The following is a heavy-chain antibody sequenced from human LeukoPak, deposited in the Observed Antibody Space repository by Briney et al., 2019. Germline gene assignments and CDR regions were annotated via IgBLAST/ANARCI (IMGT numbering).Heavy chain of an antibody. CDR2: ISGSGGST. V-gene: IGHV3-23*01. CDR1: GFTFSSYA. D-gene: IGHD5-18*01. Sequence: GGSLRLSCAASGFTFSSYAMSWVRQAPVKGLEWVSAISGSGGSTYYADSVKGRFTISRDNSKNTLYLQMNSLRAEDTAVYYCAKSTRIQLWSYYYYGMDVWGQGTTVTVSS. J-gene: IGHJ6*02. CDR3: AKSTRIQLWSYYYYGMDV.